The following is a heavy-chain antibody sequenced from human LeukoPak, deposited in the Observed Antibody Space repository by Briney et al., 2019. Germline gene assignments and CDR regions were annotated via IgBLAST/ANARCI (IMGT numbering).Heavy chain of an antibody. V-gene: IGHV1-8*02. Sequence: GASVTVSCKASGYSFVLYGISWVRQAPGQGLEWMGWMNPNSGNTGYAQKFQGRVTMTRNTSISTAYMELSSLRSEDTAVYYCARGWYRSSGSYNYWGQGTLVTVSS. J-gene: IGHJ4*02. CDR2: MNPNSGNT. CDR1: GYSFVLYG. D-gene: IGHD3-10*01. CDR3: ARGWYRSSGSYNY.